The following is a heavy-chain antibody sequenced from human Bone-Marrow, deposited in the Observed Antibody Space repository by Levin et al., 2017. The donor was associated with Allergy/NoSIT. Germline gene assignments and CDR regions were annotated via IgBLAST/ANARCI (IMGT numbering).Heavy chain of an antibody. Sequence: RGESLKISCAASGFTFSSYGMHWVRQAPGKGLEWVAVISYDGSNKYYADSVKGRFTISRDNSKNTLYLQMNSLRAEDTAVYYCAKDPGVGAAAIDYWGQGTLVTVSS. CDR2: ISYDGSNK. J-gene: IGHJ4*02. V-gene: IGHV3-30*18. CDR3: AKDPGVGAAAIDY. CDR1: GFTFSSYG. D-gene: IGHD1-26*01.